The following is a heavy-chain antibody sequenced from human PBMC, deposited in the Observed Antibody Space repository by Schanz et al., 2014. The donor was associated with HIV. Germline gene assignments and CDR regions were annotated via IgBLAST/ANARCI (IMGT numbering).Heavy chain of an antibody. D-gene: IGHD5-12*01. J-gene: IGHJ4*02. Sequence: QVQLVESGGGVVQPGRSLRLSCAASGFTFSDFGMHWVRQAPGKGLDWVTFISFDGTCQYYADSVKGRFTISRDNSKNTLYLQMNSLRAEDTAVYYCARVPRWLHPHFDCWGQGILVTVSS. CDR2: ISFDGTCQ. CDR3: ARVPRWLHPHFDC. CDR1: GFTFSDFG. V-gene: IGHV3-30*03.